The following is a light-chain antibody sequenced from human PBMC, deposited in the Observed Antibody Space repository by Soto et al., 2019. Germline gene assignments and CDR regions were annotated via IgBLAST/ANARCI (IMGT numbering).Light chain of an antibody. J-gene: IGKJ1*01. CDR3: QQYHSFPRT. Sequence: IWMTQSPSFLSSSPGDRVTITCRASQGISNYLAWYQQKPGKVPKLLIYAASTLQCGVPSRFSGSGSGTDFTLTISRLQAEDVATYYCQQYHSFPRTFGQGTKVEIK. CDR1: QGISNY. CDR2: AAS. V-gene: IGKV1-27*01.